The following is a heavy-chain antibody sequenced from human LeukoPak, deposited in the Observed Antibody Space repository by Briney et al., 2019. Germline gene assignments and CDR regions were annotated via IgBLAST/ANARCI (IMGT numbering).Heavy chain of an antibody. Sequence: ASVKVSCKASGGTFSSYAISWARQAPGQGLEWMGGIIPIFGTANFAQKFQGRVTITTDESTSTAYMELSSLRSEDTAVYYCARRRFLEWSNWFDPWGQGTLVTVSS. D-gene: IGHD3-3*01. CDR2: IIPIFGTA. J-gene: IGHJ5*02. CDR3: ARRRFLEWSNWFDP. CDR1: GGTFSSYA. V-gene: IGHV1-69*05.